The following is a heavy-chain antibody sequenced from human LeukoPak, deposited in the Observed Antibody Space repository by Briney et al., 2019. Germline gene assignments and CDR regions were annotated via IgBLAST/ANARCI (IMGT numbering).Heavy chain of an antibody. CDR2: IKQDGSEK. V-gene: IGHV3-7*04. CDR3: ARAVGNSGTDY. J-gene: IGHJ4*02. D-gene: IGHD4-23*01. CDR1: GFTFSSYW. Sequence: PGGSLRLSCAASGFTFSSYWMSWVRQAPGKGLEWVANIKQDGSEKYYVDSVRGRFTISRDNAKNSLYLQMNSLRAGDTAVYYCARAVGNSGTDYWGQGTLVSVST.